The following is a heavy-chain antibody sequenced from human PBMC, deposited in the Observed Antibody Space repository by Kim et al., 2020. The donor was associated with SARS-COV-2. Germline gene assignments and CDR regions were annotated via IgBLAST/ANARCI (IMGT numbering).Heavy chain of an antibody. Sequence: GGSLRLSCVASGFNFKNHVVHWVRQAPGKGLEWVSYVDCDGSIENYAYSVRGRFFTSRDNSNNTLFLQMESLRVEDTAVYYCARPSGMLALSTWFDSLGQGCVVTV. CDR1: GFNFKNHV. J-gene: IGHJ5*01. V-gene: IGHV3-33*01. CDR2: VDCDGSIE. D-gene: IGHD3-10*01. CDR3: ARPSGMLALSTWFDS.